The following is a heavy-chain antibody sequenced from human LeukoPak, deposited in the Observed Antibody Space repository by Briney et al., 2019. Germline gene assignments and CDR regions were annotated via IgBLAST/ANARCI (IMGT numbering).Heavy chain of an antibody. CDR3: ARGPITMIVVNWFDP. V-gene: IGHV1-46*03. D-gene: IGHD3-22*01. CDR1: GYTFTSYY. Sequence: ASVKVSCKASGYTFTSYYMHWVRQAPGQGLEWMGIINPSGGSTSYAQKFQGRVTMTRGTSTSTVYMELSSLRSEDTAVYYCARGPITMIVVNWFDPWGQGTLVTVSS. CDR2: INPSGGST. J-gene: IGHJ5*02.